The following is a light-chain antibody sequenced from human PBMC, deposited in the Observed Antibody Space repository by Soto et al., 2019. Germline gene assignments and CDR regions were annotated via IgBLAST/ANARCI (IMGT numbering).Light chain of an antibody. CDR1: QSIYKW. V-gene: IGKV1-17*03. J-gene: IGKJ4*01. CDR3: LQHNSYPLT. Sequence: DIQMTQSPSSVSASIGDRVTISCRASQSIYKWLVWYQQKPGKAPKRLIYAASSLQSGVPSRFSGSGSGTEFTLTISSLQPEDFATYYCLQHNSYPLTFGGGTKVEIK. CDR2: AAS.